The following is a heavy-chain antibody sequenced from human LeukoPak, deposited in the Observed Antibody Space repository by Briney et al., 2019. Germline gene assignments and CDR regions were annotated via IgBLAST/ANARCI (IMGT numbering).Heavy chain of an antibody. V-gene: IGHV4-39*07. Sequence: PSETLSLTCTVSGGSISSYYWGWIRQPPGKGLEWIGSIYYSGSTYYNPSLKSRVTISVDTSKNQFSLKLSSVTAADTAVYYCARDLHYYGSGSYAFDIWGQGTMVTVSS. J-gene: IGHJ3*02. CDR1: GGSISSYY. D-gene: IGHD3-10*01. CDR2: IYYSGST. CDR3: ARDLHYYGSGSYAFDI.